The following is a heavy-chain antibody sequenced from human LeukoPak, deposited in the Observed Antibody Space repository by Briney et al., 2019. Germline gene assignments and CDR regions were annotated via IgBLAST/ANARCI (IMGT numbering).Heavy chain of an antibody. CDR3: ARSLYSSSWTPYFDY. D-gene: IGHD6-13*01. CDR1: GGSISSSNW. V-gene: IGHV4-4*02. J-gene: IGHJ4*02. CDR2: IYHSGST. Sequence: SGTLSLTCAVSGGSISSSNWWSWVRQPPGKGLEWIGEIYHSGSTNYNPSLKSRVTISVDKSKNQFSLKLSSVTAADTAVYYCARSLYSSSWTPYFDYWGQGTLVTVSS.